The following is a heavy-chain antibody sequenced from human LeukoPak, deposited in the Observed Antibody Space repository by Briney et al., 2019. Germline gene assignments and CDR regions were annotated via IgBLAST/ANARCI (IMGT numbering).Heavy chain of an antibody. CDR1: GGSVSSGTYY. D-gene: IGHD4-11*01. J-gene: IGHJ4*02. CDR3: ARDRVRGNSNPFFDY. Sequence: PSETLSLTCTVSGGSVSSGTYYWSWMRQPRGKGLEWIGYIYYSGSTNYNPSLKSRVTISVDTSKNQFSLKLNSVTAADTAVYYCARDRVRGNSNPFFDYWGQGTLVTVSS. V-gene: IGHV4-61*01. CDR2: IYYSGST.